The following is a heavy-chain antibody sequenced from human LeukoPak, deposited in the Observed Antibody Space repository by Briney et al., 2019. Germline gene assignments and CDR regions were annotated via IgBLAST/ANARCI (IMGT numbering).Heavy chain of an antibody. D-gene: IGHD3-22*01. CDR3: ARHEAQNYYDSSGYASYYFDY. CDR1: GYSFTSYW. CDR2: IYPGDSDT. J-gene: IGHJ4*02. Sequence: GESLKIFCKGSGYSFTSYWIGRVRQMPGKGLEWMGIIYPGDSDTRYSPSFQGQVTISADKSISTAYLQWSSLKASDTAMYYCARHEAQNYYDSSGYASYYFDYWGQGTLVTVSS. V-gene: IGHV5-51*01.